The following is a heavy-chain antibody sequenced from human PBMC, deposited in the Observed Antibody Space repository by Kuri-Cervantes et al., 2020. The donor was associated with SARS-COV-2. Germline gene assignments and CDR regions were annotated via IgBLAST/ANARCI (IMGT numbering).Heavy chain of an antibody. CDR2: IYYSGST. Sequence: ESLKISCAASGFTFSSYAMSWVRQAPGKGLEWIGYIYYSGSTNYNPSLKSRVTISVDTSKNQFSLKLSSVTAADTAVYYCARVSSGWAYYFDYWGQGTLVTVSS. CDR3: ARVSSGWAYYFDY. CDR1: GFTFSSYA. V-gene: IGHV4-59*01. D-gene: IGHD6-19*01. J-gene: IGHJ4*02.